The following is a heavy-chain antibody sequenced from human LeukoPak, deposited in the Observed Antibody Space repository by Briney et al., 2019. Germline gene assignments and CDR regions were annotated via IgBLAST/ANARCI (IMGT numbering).Heavy chain of an antibody. CDR2: IYSGGST. Sequence: GGSLRLSCAASGFTVSSNYMSWVRQAPGKGLEWVSVIYSGGSTYYADSVKGRFTISRDNSKNTLYLQMNSLRAEDTAVYYCARDARDGRDGYNSHFDSWGQGTLVTVSS. V-gene: IGHV3-66*01. CDR1: GFTVSSNY. J-gene: IGHJ4*02. CDR3: ARDARDGRDGYNSHFDS. D-gene: IGHD5-24*01.